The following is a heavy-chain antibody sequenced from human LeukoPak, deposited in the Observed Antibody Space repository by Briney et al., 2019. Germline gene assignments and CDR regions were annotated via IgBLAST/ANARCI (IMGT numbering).Heavy chain of an antibody. D-gene: IGHD2-2*01. CDR2: INPNSGGT. CDR3: ARVNVVVPAVTSSGRCFDY. V-gene: IGHV1-2*02. CDR1: GYTFTGYY. Sequence: VASVKVSCKASGYTFTGYYMHWVRQAPGQGLERMGWINPNSGGTNYAQKFQGRVTMTRDTSISTVYMELSRLRSDYTAVYYCARVNVVVPAVTSSGRCFDYWGQGTLVTVSS. J-gene: IGHJ4*02.